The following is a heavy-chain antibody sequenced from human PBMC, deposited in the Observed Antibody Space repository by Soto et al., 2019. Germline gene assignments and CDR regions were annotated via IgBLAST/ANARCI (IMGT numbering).Heavy chain of an antibody. V-gene: IGHV4-30-4*01. Sequence: SGDSISSADYYWSWIRQTPGKGLEWIGHIFYSGTTYYNPSLKSRLTISVDTSKNHFSLRLTSVTAEDTAVYFCARDCSGGSCYPGMDVWGQGTTVTVSS. CDR3: ARDCSGGSCYPGMDV. CDR1: GDSISSADYY. J-gene: IGHJ6*02. D-gene: IGHD2-15*01. CDR2: IFYSGTT.